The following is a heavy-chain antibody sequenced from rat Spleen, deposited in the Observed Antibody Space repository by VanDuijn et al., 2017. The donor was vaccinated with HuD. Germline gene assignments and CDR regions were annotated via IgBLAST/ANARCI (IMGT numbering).Heavy chain of an antibody. CDR2: ISYDGGST. V-gene: IGHV5-25*01. J-gene: IGHJ2*01. D-gene: IGHD1-4*01. CDR3: AREAGLPFPYFDY. CDR1: GFTFSNYY. Sequence: EVQLVESGGGLVQPGRSMKLSCAASGFTFSNYYMAWVRQAPTKGLEWVASISYDGGSTYYRDSVKGRFTISRDNAKTTLYLQMDSLRSEDTATYFYAREAGLPFPYFDYWGQGVMVTVSS.